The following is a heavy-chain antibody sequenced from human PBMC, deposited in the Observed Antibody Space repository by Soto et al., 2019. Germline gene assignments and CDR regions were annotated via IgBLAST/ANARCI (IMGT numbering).Heavy chain of an antibody. Sequence: LSETLSLTCTVSGGSISSYYWSWIRQPPGKGLEWIGYIYYSGSTNYNPSLKSRVTISVDTSKNQFSLKLSSVTAADTAVYYCARAGLGTTYHPPTNWFDPWGQGTLVTVSS. J-gene: IGHJ5*02. D-gene: IGHD4-17*01. CDR1: GGSISSYY. CDR3: ARAGLGTTYHPPTNWFDP. V-gene: IGHV4-59*01. CDR2: IYYSGST.